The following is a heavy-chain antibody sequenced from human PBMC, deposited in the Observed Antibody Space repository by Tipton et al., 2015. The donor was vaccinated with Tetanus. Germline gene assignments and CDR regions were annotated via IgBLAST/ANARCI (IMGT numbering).Heavy chain of an antibody. J-gene: IGHJ5*02. D-gene: IGHD6-13*01. V-gene: IGHV4-30-4*01. CDR3: ARAPGAAAGMGDWFDP. Sequence: TLSLTCTVSGGSISSGDYYWSWIRQPPGKGLEWIGYIYYSGSTYYNTSLKSRVTISVDTSKNQFSLKRSSVTAADTAVYYCARAPGAAAGMGDWFDPWGQGTLVTVSS. CDR1: GGSISSGDYY. CDR2: IYYSGST.